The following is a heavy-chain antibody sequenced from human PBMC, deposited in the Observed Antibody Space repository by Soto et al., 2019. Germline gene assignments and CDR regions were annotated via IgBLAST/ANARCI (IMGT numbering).Heavy chain of an antibody. V-gene: IGHV4-30-2*01. D-gene: IGHD5-18*01. J-gene: IGHJ4*02. Sequence: QLQLQESGSGLVKPSHTLSLTCTVSGGSISNAAYSWSWIRQPAGKGLEWIGYIYPSGMAFYNPSLSSRVTISIDRSNDQFSLNLKSVTAADTAVYYCARERGGYGLFDSWGQGTLVTVSS. CDR2: IYPSGMA. CDR1: GGSISNAAYS. CDR3: ARERGGYGLFDS.